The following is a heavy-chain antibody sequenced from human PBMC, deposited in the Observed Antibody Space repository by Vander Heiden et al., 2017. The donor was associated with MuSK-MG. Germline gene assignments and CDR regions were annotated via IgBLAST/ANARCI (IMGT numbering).Heavy chain of an antibody. Sequence: EVQLVEPGGGLVKPGGSLRPSCAASGFTFSSDSMNWVRQAPGKGLEWVSSISSSSSYIYYADSVKGRFTISRDNAKNSLYLQMNSLRAEDTAVYYCARVVTMVRGVIIIPGPFDYWGQGTLVTVSS. CDR1: GFTFSSDS. D-gene: IGHD3-10*01. J-gene: IGHJ4*02. CDR2: ISSSSSYI. V-gene: IGHV3-21*01. CDR3: ARVVTMVRGVIIIPGPFDY.